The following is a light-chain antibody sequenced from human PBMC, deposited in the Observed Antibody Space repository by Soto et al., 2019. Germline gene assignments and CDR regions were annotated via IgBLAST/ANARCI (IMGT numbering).Light chain of an antibody. J-gene: IGKJ1*01. CDR2: GAA. Sequence: EIVMTQSPAPLSVSPGERATLSCRASQSVSTNLAWYQQKPGQAPRLLIYGAATRATGIPARVSGSGCGTEVTLTISSLQSEDVAIYFCQQYNNWPPDRTFGQGTKVEIK. CDR1: QSVSTN. V-gene: IGKV3-15*01. CDR3: QQYNNWPPDRT.